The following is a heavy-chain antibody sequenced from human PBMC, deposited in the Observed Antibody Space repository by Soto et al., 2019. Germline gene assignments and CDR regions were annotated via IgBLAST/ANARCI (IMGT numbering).Heavy chain of an antibody. CDR1: GGSFSGYY. CDR2: INHSGST. CDR3: ARGDYGDSAFDY. Sequence: SETLSLTCAVYGGSFSGYYWSWIRQPPGKGLEWIGEINHSGSTNYNLSLKSRVTISVDTSKNQFSLKLSSVTAADTAVYYCARGDYGDSAFDYWGQGTLVTVSS. V-gene: IGHV4-34*01. J-gene: IGHJ4*02. D-gene: IGHD4-17*01.